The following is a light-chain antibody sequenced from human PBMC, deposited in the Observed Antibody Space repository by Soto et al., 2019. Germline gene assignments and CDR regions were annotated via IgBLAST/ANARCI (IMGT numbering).Light chain of an antibody. CDR3: QQYNYWPPYT. V-gene: IGKV3-15*01. J-gene: IGKJ2*01. Sequence: EIVMTQSPATLSVSPGERATLSCRASQSLNNNLAWYQQKPGQAPRLLIYGASTRATGIPARFSGSGSGTEFTLTISSLQSGDFAVYYCQQYNYWPPYTFGQGTKVEIK. CDR1: QSLNNN. CDR2: GAS.